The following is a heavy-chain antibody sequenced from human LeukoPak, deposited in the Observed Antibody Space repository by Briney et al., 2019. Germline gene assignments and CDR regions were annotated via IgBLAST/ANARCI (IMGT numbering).Heavy chain of an antibody. D-gene: IGHD1-26*01. CDR2: ISAYNGNT. CDR3: ARDTVPGSLDDAFDI. V-gene: IGHV1-18*04. J-gene: IGHJ3*02. CDR1: GYTFTSYY. Sequence: ASVKVSCKASGYTFTSYYMHWVRQAPGQGLAWMGWISAYNGNTKYAQKFQGRVTMTTDTSTSTAYMELRSLRSDDTAVYYCARDTVPGSLDDAFDIWGQGTMVTVSS.